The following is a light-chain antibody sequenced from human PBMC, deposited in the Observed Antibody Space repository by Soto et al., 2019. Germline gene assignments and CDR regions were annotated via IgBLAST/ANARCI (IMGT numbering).Light chain of an antibody. CDR1: QSVLYSSNNKNY. J-gene: IGKJ1*01. CDR2: WAS. CDR3: QQYNNWPPT. V-gene: IGKV4-1*01. Sequence: DIVLTQSPDSLAVSLGERATINCKSSQSVLYSSNNKNYLVWYQQKPGQPPKLLIYWASTRESGVPDRFSGSGSGTDFTLTISSLQAEDVAVYYCQQYNNWPPTFGQGTKVDIK.